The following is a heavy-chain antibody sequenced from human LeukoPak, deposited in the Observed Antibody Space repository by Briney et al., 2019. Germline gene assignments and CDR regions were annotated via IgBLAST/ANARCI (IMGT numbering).Heavy chain of an antibody. CDR2: IIPILGIA. Sequence: SVKVSCKASGGTFSSYTISWVRQAPGQGLEWMGRIIPILGIANYAQKFQGRVTITADKSTSTAYMELSSLRSEDTAVYYCARDRLSSPSGTPYYMDVWGKGTTVTVSS. CDR1: GGTFSSYT. CDR3: ARDRLSSPSGTPYYMDV. D-gene: IGHD2/OR15-2a*01. J-gene: IGHJ6*03. V-gene: IGHV1-69*02.